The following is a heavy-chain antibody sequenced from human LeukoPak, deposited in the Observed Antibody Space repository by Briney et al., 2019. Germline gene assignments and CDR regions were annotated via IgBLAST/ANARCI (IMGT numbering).Heavy chain of an antibody. V-gene: IGHV3-49*04. CDR1: GFTFGDYA. Sequence: PGRSRRLSWTAAGFTFGDYAMNWVRQAPGKGLEWVGFIRSKASGGTTEYAASVKGRFSISRDDSKSIAYLQMNSLKPEDTDVYYCSRRNSYAYGYLHYWGQGTLVTVSS. D-gene: IGHD3-16*01. CDR3: SRRNSYAYGYLHY. J-gene: IGHJ4*02. CDR2: IRSKASGGTT.